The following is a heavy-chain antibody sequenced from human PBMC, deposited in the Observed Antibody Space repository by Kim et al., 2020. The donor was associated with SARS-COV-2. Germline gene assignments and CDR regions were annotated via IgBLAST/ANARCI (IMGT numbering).Heavy chain of an antibody. CDR1: GFTFSGSA. J-gene: IGHJ3*02. V-gene: IGHV3-73*01. D-gene: IGHD3-10*01. Sequence: GGSLRLSCAASGFTFSGSAMHWVRQASGKGLEWVGRIRSKANSYATAYAASVKGRFTISRDDSKNTAYLQMNSLKTEDTAVYYCTRHAYGSGPGYLWAFDIWGQGTMVTVSS. CDR2: IRSKANSYAT. CDR3: TRHAYGSGPGYLWAFDI.